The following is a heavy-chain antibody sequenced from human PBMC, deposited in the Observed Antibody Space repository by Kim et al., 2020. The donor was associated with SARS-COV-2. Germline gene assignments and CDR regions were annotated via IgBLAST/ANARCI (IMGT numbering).Heavy chain of an antibody. Sequence: SRVTISVDTSKNQFSLKLSSVTAADTAVYYCARGRAEGSSWYRISVYFDYWGQGTLVTVSS. J-gene: IGHJ4*02. V-gene: IGHV4-59*09. CDR3: ARGRAEGSSWYRISVYFDY. D-gene: IGHD6-13*01.